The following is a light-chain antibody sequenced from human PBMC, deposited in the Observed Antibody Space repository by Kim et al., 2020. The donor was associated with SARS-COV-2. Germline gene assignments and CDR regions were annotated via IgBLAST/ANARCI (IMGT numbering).Light chain of an antibody. CDR1: RSVLYSSNNKNY. Sequence: DIVMTQSPDSLAVSLGERATIDCKSSRSVLYSSNNKNYLGWYQQKAGQPPKLLIYWASTRESGVPDRFSGSGSGTDFTLTISSLQAEDVAVYYCQQYYTTPRIFGQATKLEI. V-gene: IGKV4-1*01. J-gene: IGKJ2*01. CDR2: WAS. CDR3: QQYYTTPRI.